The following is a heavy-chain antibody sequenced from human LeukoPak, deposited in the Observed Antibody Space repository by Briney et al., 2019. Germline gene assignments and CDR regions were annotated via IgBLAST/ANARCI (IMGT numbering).Heavy chain of an antibody. CDR1: GGSISSSGYY. CDR3: ARAPSGENYFPWYFDL. D-gene: IGHD2/OR15-2a*01. CDR2: IYYSGHT. Sequence: PSETLSLTCIVSGGSISSSGYYWGWIRQSPGKGLEWIGSIYYSGHTYYNSSLRSRVAISVDTSKNQFSLKLTSLTAADTAVYYCARAPSGENYFPWYFDLWGRGTLVTVSS. V-gene: IGHV4-39*01. J-gene: IGHJ2*01.